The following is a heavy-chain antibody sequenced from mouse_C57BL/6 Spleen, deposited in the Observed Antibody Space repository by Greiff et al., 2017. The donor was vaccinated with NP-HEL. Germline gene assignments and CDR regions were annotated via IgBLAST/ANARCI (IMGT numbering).Heavy chain of an antibody. J-gene: IGHJ4*01. V-gene: IGHV1-69*01. CDR3: ARRGAYDSHYEAMDY. Sequence: QVQLQQPGAELVMPGASVKLSCKASGYTFTSYWMHWVKQMPGQGLEWIGEIDPSDSYTNYNQKFKGKSTLTVDNSSSTAYMQLSSLTSEDSAVYYCARRGAYDSHYEAMDYWGQGTSVTVSS. CDR2: IDPSDSYT. D-gene: IGHD2-5*01. CDR1: GYTFTSYW.